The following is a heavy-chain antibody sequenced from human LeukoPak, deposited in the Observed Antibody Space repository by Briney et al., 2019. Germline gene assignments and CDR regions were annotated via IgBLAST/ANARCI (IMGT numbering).Heavy chain of an antibody. CDR1: GGPFNGFY. CDR2: INHSGTT. D-gene: IGHD6-13*01. J-gene: IGHJ1*01. V-gene: IGHV4-34*01. Sequence: SETLSLTCATYGGPFNGFYWSWIRQPPGKGLEWIGEINHSGTTNYNPSLESRVTISVDTSKNQFSLKLSSVTAADTAVYYCARHGGYSSPYLHWGQGTLVTVSS. CDR3: ARHGGYSSPYLH.